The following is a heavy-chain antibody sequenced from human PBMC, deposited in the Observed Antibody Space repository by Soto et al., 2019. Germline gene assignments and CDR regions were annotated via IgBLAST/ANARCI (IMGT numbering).Heavy chain of an antibody. J-gene: IGHJ6*02. CDR1: GGSISSYY. CDR3: ARELIAAAGPGYYYYGMDV. Sequence: SETLSLTCTVSGGSISSYYWSWIRQPPGKGLEWIGYIYYSGSTNYNPSLKSRVTISVDTSKNQFSLKLSSVTAADTAVYYCARELIAAAGPGYYYYGMDVWGQGTTVTVSS. CDR2: IYYSGST. V-gene: IGHV4-59*01. D-gene: IGHD6-13*01.